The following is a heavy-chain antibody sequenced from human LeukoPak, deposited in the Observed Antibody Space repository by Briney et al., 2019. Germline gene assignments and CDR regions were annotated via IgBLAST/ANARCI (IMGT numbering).Heavy chain of an antibody. CDR1: GGSISSYY. V-gene: IGHV4-59*08. J-gene: IGHJ6*02. CDR3: ARHLIVTSGYYYYGMDV. D-gene: IGHD1-26*01. CDR2: IYYSGST. Sequence: PSETLSLTCSVSGGSISSYYWSWIRQPPGKGLEWIGYIYYSGSTNYNPSLKSRVTISVDTSKNQFFLKLSSVTAADTAVYYCARHLIVTSGYYYYGMDVWGQGTTVTVSS.